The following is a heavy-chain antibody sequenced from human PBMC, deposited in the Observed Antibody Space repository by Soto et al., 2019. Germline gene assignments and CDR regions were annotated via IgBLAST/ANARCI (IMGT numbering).Heavy chain of an antibody. Sequence: PGGSLRLSCAASGFTFSSYAMHWVRQAPGKGLEYVSAISSNSSYIYYADSVKGRFTIFRDNAKNSLYLQMNSLRAEDTAVYYCARDKSRAREHSSSWMAVGRRWFDPWGQGTLVTVSS. CDR2: ISSNSSYI. J-gene: IGHJ5*02. D-gene: IGHD2-2*01. CDR1: GFTFSSYA. V-gene: IGHV3-21*01. CDR3: ARDKSRAREHSSSWMAVGRRWFDP.